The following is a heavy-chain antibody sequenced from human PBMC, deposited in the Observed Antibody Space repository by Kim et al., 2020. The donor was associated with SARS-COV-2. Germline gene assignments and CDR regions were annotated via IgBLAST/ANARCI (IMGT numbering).Heavy chain of an antibody. Sequence: QKFQRRVTITMDTSAKTVYMALSSLRAEDTAVYYCARLRGYGSAQMGFDYWGQGTLVTVSS. D-gene: IGHD3-10*01. J-gene: IGHJ4*02. CDR3: ARLRGYGSAQMGFDY. V-gene: IGHV1-3*01.